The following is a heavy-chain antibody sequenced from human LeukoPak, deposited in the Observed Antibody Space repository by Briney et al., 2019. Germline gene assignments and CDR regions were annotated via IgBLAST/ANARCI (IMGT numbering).Heavy chain of an antibody. CDR1: GESFSGYY. Sequence: RTSETLSLTCAVYGESFSGYYWSWIRQPPGKGLEWNGEINHSGSTNYNPSLKSRVTISVDTSKNQFSLKLSSVTAADTAVYYCARGSGYSLYYFDYWGQGTLVTVSS. V-gene: IGHV4-34*01. D-gene: IGHD6-25*01. J-gene: IGHJ4*02. CDR3: ARGSGYSLYYFDY. CDR2: INHSGST.